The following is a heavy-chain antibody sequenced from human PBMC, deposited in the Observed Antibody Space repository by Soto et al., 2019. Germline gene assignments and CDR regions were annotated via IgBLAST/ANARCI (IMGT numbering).Heavy chain of an antibody. CDR3: AKVSSSYHNVPIFEY. V-gene: IGHV3-23*01. Sequence: ELQLLESGGGLVQPGGSLRLSCVASGFTFGSSAMSWVRQAPGRGLEWVSRMNVNDSDTLYADFVQGRFTMSRDTSKNILYLDMFSLRAEDTSMYYCAKVSSSYHNVPIFEYWGQGTLVTVSS. D-gene: IGHD3-22*01. CDR2: MNVNDSDT. J-gene: IGHJ4*02. CDR1: GFTFGSSA.